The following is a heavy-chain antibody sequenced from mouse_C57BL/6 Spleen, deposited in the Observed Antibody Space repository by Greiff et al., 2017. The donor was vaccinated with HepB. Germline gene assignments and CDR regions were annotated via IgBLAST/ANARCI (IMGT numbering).Heavy chain of an antibody. J-gene: IGHJ2*01. D-gene: IGHD1-1*01. Sequence: EVKLVESGPELVKPGASVKISCKASGYSFTDYNMNWVKQSNGKSLEWIGVINPNYGTTSYNQKFKGKATLTVDQSSSTAYMQLNSLTSEDSAVEYCARSGGFITTVVDYFDYWGQGTTLTVSS. CDR3: ARSGGFITTVVDYFDY. V-gene: IGHV1-39*01. CDR2: INPNYGTT. CDR1: GYSFTDYN.